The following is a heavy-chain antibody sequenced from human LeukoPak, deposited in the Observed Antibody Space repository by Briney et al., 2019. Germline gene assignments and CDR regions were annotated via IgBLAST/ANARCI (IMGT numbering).Heavy chain of an antibody. CDR3: ARSRTRWFDP. Sequence: SETLSLTCAVYGGSFSGYYWSWIRQPPGKGLEWIGEINHSGSTNYNPSLKSRVTISVDTSKNQFSLKLSSATAADTAVYYCARSRTRWFDPWGQGTLVTVSS. CDR2: INHSGST. D-gene: IGHD2-2*01. CDR1: GGSFSGYY. V-gene: IGHV4-34*01. J-gene: IGHJ5*02.